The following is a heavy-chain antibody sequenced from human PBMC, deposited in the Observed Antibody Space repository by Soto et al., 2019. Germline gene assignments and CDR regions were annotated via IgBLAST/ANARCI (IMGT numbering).Heavy chain of an antibody. D-gene: IGHD2-2*02. CDR3: ATASEEQLLYLARKSDACDF. Sequence: EVQLLESGGGLVQPGGSLRLSCAASGFTFSSYAMSWVRQSPGKGLEWVSAVSGSGGSTYYADSVRGRFTIARDDSTNTVFLQVNSLTAEDPAIYFSATASEEQLLYLARKSDACDFWGPGTMVTVSS. J-gene: IGHJ3*01. CDR2: VSGSGGST. V-gene: IGHV3-23*01. CDR1: GFTFSSYA.